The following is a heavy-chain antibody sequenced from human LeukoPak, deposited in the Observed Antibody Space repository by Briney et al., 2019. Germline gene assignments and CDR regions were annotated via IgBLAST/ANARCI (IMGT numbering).Heavy chain of an antibody. Sequence: EESLKISCKGSGYSFTSYWSGWVRQMPGKGLEWMGIIYPGDSDTRYSPSFQGQVTISADKSISTAYLQWSSLKASDTAMYYCARRRRAYSSSSPYYFDYWGQGTLVTVSS. D-gene: IGHD6-6*01. V-gene: IGHV5-51*01. CDR2: IYPGDSDT. CDR3: ARRRRAYSSSSPYYFDY. J-gene: IGHJ4*02. CDR1: GYSFTSYW.